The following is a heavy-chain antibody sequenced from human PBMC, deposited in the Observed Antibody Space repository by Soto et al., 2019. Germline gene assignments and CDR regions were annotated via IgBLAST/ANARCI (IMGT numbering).Heavy chain of an antibody. J-gene: IGHJ4*02. CDR3: ASRSSGWYFDY. Sequence: PGGSLRLSCAASGFTFSSYAMNWVRQGPGKGLEWVSVISGSGGSTYYADSVKGRFTISRDNSKNTLHLQMNSLRAEDTAVYYCASRSSGWYFDYWGQGTLVTVSS. V-gene: IGHV3-23*01. CDR1: GFTFSSYA. CDR2: ISGSGGST. D-gene: IGHD6-19*01.